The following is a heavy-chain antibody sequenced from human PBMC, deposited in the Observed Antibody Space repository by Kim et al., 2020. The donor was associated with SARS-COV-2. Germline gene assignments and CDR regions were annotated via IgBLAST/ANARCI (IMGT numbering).Heavy chain of an antibody. CDR1: GFTFSSYA. Sequence: GGSLRLSCAASGFTFSSYAMHWVRQAPGKGLEWVAVISYDGSNKYYADSVKGRFTISRDNSKNTLYLQMNSLRAEDTAVYYCAREGSFDYWGQGTLVTVSS. CDR3: AREGSFDY. CDR2: ISYDGSNK. V-gene: IGHV3-30-3*01. D-gene: IGHD3-10*01. J-gene: IGHJ4*02.